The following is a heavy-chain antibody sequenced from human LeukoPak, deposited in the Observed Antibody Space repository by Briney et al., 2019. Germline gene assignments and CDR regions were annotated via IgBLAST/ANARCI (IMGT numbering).Heavy chain of an antibody. J-gene: IGHJ4*02. D-gene: IGHD6-13*01. V-gene: IGHV1-18*01. CDR1: GYTFTSYG. CDR3: ARDRPFPGIAAAGSDY. CDR2: ISAYNGNT. Sequence: ASVKVSCKASGYTFTSYGISWVRQAPGQGLEWMGWISAYNGNTNYAQKLQGRVTMITDTSTSTAYMELRSLRSDDTAVYYCARDRPFPGIAAAGSDYWGQGTLVTVSS.